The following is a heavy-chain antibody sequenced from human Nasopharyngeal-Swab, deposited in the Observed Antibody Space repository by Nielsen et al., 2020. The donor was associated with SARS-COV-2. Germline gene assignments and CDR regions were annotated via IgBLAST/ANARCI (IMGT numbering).Heavy chain of an antibody. D-gene: IGHD2-15*01. CDR2: IYYSGST. CDR3: ARAGGYCSGGSCRRHYYFDY. Sequence: WIRQPPGKGLEWIGYIYYSGSTYYNPSLKSRVTISVDTSKNQFSLKLSSVTAAVTAVYYCARAGGYCSGGSCRRHYYFDYWGQGTLVTVS. J-gene: IGHJ4*02. V-gene: IGHV4-31*02.